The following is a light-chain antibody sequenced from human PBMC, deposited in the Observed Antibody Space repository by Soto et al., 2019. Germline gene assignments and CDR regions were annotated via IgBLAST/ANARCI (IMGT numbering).Light chain of an antibody. CDR2: G. J-gene: IGLJ3*02. CDR3: QSYDSSLSRRWV. CDR1: SSNLGAGYD. Sequence: QSVLTQPPSVSGAPGQRVTISCTGNSSNLGAGYDVHWYQQLPGTAPKLLVAGNRPSGVPDRFSVSKSGASASLAITGLQAEDEADYYCQSYDSSLSRRWVFGGGTKLTVL. V-gene: IGLV1-40*01.